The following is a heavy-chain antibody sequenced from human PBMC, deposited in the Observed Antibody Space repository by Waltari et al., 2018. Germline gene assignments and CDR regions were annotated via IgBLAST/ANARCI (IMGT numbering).Heavy chain of an antibody. CDR3: ARELMKSDFWSGLNEGWFDP. CDR2: IYYSGGT. CDR1: GGSISSSSYY. D-gene: IGHD3-3*01. V-gene: IGHV4-39*07. J-gene: IGHJ5*02. Sequence: QLQLQESGPGLVKPSETLSLTCTVSGGSISSSSYYWGWIRQPPGKGLEWIGSIYYSGGTYNNPSLKSRVTISVDTAKNQFSLKRSSVTAGDPAGYYCARELMKSDFWSGLNEGWFDPWGQGTLVTVSS.